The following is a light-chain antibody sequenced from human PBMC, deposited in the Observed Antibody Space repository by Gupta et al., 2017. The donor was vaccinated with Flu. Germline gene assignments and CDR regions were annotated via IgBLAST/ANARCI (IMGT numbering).Light chain of an antibody. CDR2: GAS. J-gene: IGKJ1*01. CDR1: QNISTTY. CDR3: QQYGNSPRA. Sequence: EIVLTQSPGTLSLSQGERATLSCRATQNISTTYLAWYQQKPGQAPKLLIYGASSRATGIPDRFSGSGSGTDFTLTISRLEPEDFAVYYCQQYGNSPRAFGQGTKVEIK. V-gene: IGKV3-20*01.